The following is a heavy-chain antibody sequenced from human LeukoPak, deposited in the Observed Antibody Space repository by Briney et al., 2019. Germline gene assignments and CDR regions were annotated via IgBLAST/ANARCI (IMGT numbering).Heavy chain of an antibody. J-gene: IGHJ3*02. CDR1: GFTFSIYD. CDR2: IGTTGDT. CDR3: ARRGPPGSYYSAFYI. Sequence: PGGSLRLSCVASGFTFSIYDMHWVRQGTGEGLEWVSGIGTTGDTYYLGSARGRFTISREDAKNALYLQMNSLTAGDTAVYFCARRGPPGSYYSAFYIWGPREMVTVSS. V-gene: IGHV3-13*04. D-gene: IGHD2-15*01.